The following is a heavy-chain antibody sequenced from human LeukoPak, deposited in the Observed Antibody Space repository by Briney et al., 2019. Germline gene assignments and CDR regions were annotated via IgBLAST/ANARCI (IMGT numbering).Heavy chain of an antibody. CDR1: GFTFSSYE. V-gene: IGHV3-21*01. Sequence: GGSLRLSCAASGFTFSSYEMNWVRQAPGKGLEWVSSISSTSDYLDHADSLKGRFTISRDNAKKSLYLQMSSLRVEDTAVYYCVRDMSGVVAASTEEYWGQGTLVTVSS. J-gene: IGHJ4*02. CDR2: ISSTSDYL. CDR3: VRDMSGVVAASTEEY. D-gene: IGHD2-15*01.